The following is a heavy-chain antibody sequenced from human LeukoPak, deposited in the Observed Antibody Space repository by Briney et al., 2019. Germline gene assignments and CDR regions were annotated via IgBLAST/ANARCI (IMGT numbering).Heavy chain of an antibody. CDR2: ISGSGGST. J-gene: IGHJ4*02. V-gene: IGHV3-23*01. Sequence: GGSLRLSCAASGFTFSSYAMSWVRQAPGKGLKWVSAISGSGGSTYYAVSVKGRFTISRDNSKNTLYLQMNSLRAEDTAVYYCAKSWDTEYSSYFDYWGQGTLVTVSS. CDR1: GFTFSSYA. D-gene: IGHD2/OR15-2a*01. CDR3: AKSWDTEYSSYFDY.